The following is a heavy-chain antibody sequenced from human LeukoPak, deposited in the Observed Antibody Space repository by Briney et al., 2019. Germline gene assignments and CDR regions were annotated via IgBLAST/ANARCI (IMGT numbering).Heavy chain of an antibody. D-gene: IGHD6-19*01. CDR3: AREVYSSGWSSFDY. Sequence: GGSLRLSCAASGFTFSSYWMHWVRQAPGEGLVWVSRINSDGSSTIHADSVKGRFTISTDNAKNSLYLQMNSLRAEDTAVYYCAREVYSSGWSSFDYWGQGTLVTVSS. CDR1: GFTFSSYW. CDR2: INSDGSST. V-gene: IGHV3-74*01. J-gene: IGHJ4*02.